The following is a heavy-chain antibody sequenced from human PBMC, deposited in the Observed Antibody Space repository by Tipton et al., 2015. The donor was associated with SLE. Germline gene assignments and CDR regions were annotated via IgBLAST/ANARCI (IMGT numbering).Heavy chain of an antibody. CDR1: GGSFRDYH. J-gene: IGHJ4*02. CDR3: ARRTIAATGTGGYFDY. CDR2: INHSGST. V-gene: IGHV4-34*01. D-gene: IGHD6-13*01. Sequence: LRLSCAVYGGSFRDYHWNWIRQPPGKGLEWIGEINHSGSTNYNPSLKSRVTISVDMSKSQFSLKLSSVTAADTAIYYCARRTIAATGTGGYFDYWGQGTLVTVSS.